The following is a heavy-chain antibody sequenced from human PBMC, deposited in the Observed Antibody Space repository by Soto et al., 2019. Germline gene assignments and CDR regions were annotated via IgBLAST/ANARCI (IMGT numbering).Heavy chain of an antibody. Sequence: GESLKISCAASGFTFSSYAMHWVRQAPGKGLEWVAVISYDGSNKYYADSVKGRFTISRDNSKNTLYLQMNSLRAEDTAVYYCARDPYYDILTGPNSDGAFDIWGQGTMVTVSS. D-gene: IGHD3-9*01. CDR1: GFTFSSYA. CDR3: ARDPYYDILTGPNSDGAFDI. CDR2: ISYDGSNK. J-gene: IGHJ3*02. V-gene: IGHV3-30-3*01.